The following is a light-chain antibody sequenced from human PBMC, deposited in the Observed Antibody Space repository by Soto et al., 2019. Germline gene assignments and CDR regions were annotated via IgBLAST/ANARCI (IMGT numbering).Light chain of an antibody. CDR1: QSINYF. Sequence: DIQMTQSPSTLSASVGERATISCRANQSINYFLAWCQQKPGKAPKLLIYDASTLESGVPSRFRGSGSGTEFTLTISSLQPDDFATYCCQQYKTYSWTFGQGTKVDIK. CDR3: QQYKTYSWT. J-gene: IGKJ1*01. CDR2: DAS. V-gene: IGKV1-5*01.